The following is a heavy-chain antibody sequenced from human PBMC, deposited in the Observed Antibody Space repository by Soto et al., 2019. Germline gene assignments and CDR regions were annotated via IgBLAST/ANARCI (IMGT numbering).Heavy chain of an antibody. D-gene: IGHD2-15*01. CDR1: GFTFSSYW. Sequence: EVQLVESGGGLVQPGGSLRLSCAASGFTFSSYWMHWVRQAPGKGLVWISRINTDGSSTSYVDSVQGRFTISRDNGKNTLFLQMNRLGGEHTAVYYCARRGSGVTRGLHYWGQGTRVTVSS. V-gene: IGHV3-74*01. J-gene: IGHJ4*02. CDR3: ARRGSGVTRGLHY. CDR2: INTDGSST.